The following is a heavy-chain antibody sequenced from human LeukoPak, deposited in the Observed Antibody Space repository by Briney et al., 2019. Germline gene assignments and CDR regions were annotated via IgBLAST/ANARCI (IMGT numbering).Heavy chain of an antibody. Sequence: PGGSLRLSCAASGFTFSSYWMHWVRQAPGKGLVWVSRINSDGSSTSYADSVKGRFTISRDNAKNTLYLQMNSLRAEDTAVYYCAKVNSGWYLGFDYWGQGTLVTVSS. D-gene: IGHD6-19*01. V-gene: IGHV3-74*01. CDR1: GFTFSSYW. J-gene: IGHJ4*02. CDR2: INSDGSST. CDR3: AKVNSGWYLGFDY.